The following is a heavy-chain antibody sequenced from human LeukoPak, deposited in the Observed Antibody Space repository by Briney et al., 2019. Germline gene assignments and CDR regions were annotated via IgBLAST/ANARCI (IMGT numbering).Heavy chain of an antibody. CDR3: AKGGGAFAAEFKYYCYYGIDV. V-gene: IGHV3-23*01. J-gene: IGHJ6*02. CDR1: GFTFSNYA. D-gene: IGHD6-13*01. Sequence: GGSLRLSCAASGFTFSNYAMSWVRQAPGKGLECVSAISGSGGSTYYADSVKGRFTTSRDNSKNTLYLQMNSLRAEDTAVYYCAKGGGAFAAEFKYYCYYGIDVWGQGTTVTVSS. CDR2: ISGSGGST.